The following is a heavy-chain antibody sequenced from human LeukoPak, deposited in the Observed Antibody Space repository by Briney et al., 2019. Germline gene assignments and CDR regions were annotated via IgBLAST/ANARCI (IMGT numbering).Heavy chain of an antibody. V-gene: IGHV3-48*03. Sequence: GGSLRLSCAASGFPVNKYEMHWVRQAPGKGLEWVSYIDAGATSTNYADSVWGRFALSRDNAQNSVHLQMNSLRDEDTAVYYCVRGRLLRSTKYFDYWGQGALVTVSS. CDR3: VRGRLLRSTKYFDY. CDR1: GFPVNKYE. D-gene: IGHD2-21*02. CDR2: IDAGATST. J-gene: IGHJ4*02.